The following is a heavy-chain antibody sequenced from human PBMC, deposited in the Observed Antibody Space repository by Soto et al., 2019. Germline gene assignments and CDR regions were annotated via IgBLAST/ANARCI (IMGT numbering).Heavy chain of an antibody. CDR3: ARTSSGWENWFAP. CDR2: ISSSSTTK. V-gene: IGHV3-48*02. Sequence: EVQLVESGGGLVQPGGSLRLSCAASGFTFNSYSMNWVRQAPGKGLEWVSYISSSSTTKYYTDSVKGRFTISRDNAKHSLYLQMNSLRDDDTAVYYCARTSSGWENWFAPWGQGTLVTVSS. J-gene: IGHJ5*02. CDR1: GFTFNSYS. D-gene: IGHD6-19*01.